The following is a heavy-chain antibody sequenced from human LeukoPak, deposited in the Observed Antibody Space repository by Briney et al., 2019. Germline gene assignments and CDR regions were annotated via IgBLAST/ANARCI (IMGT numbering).Heavy chain of an antibody. Sequence: SETLSLTCTVSGGSISSYYWGWIRQPPGKGLEWIGYIYYSGSTNYNPSLKSRVTISVDTSKNQFSLKLSSVTAADTAVYYCAAMTGIAVAGTAYWGQGTLVTVSS. CDR3: AAMTGIAVAGTAY. CDR1: GGSISSYY. D-gene: IGHD6-19*01. CDR2: IYYSGST. V-gene: IGHV4-59*01. J-gene: IGHJ4*02.